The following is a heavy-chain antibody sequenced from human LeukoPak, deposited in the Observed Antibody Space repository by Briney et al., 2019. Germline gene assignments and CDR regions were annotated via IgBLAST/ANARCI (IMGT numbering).Heavy chain of an antibody. D-gene: IGHD7-27*01. CDR1: GFTFSSYG. CDR2: IWYDGSNK. J-gene: IGHJ3*02. Sequence: PGGSLRLSCAASGFTFSSYGMHWVRRAPGKGLEWVAVIWYDGSNKYYADSVKGRCTISRDNSKYTLYLQMNSLRAEDTAVYYCARDANWGFDAFDIWGQGTMVTVSS. CDR3: ARDANWGFDAFDI. V-gene: IGHV3-33*01.